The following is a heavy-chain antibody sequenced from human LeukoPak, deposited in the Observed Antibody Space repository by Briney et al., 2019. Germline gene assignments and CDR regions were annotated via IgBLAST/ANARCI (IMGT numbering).Heavy chain of an antibody. CDR2: IYYQGST. J-gene: IGHJ4*02. CDR3: ASANLDLRFDS. Sequence: PSETLSLTCTLAGGSISSYYWSWIRQPPGKGLELIGYIYYQGSTHYNPSLQSRVTISVDTSKNQFSLKLSSVTAADTAVYYCASANLDLRFDSWGQGILVTVSS. D-gene: IGHD3-3*01. V-gene: IGHV4-59*12. CDR1: GGSISSYY.